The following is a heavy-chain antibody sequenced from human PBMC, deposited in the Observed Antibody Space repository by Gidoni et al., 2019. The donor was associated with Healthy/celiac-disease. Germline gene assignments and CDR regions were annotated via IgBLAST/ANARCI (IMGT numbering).Heavy chain of an antibody. V-gene: IGHV4-34*01. CDR3: ARGAPAMVRGVPPRGAFDI. CDR2: INHSGST. CDR1: GGSFRGYY. J-gene: IGHJ3*02. D-gene: IGHD3-10*01. Sequence: QVQLQQWGAGLLKPSETLSLTCAVYGGSFRGYYWSWIRQPPGKGLEWIGEINHSGSTTYNPSLKSRVTISVDTSKNQFSLKLSSVTAADTAVYYCARGAPAMVRGVPPRGAFDIWGQGTMVTVSS.